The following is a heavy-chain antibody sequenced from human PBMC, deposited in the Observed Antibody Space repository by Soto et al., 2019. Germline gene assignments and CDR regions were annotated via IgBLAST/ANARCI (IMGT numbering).Heavy chain of an antibody. Sequence: SETLSLTCTVSGGSTSTYYWTWVRQPPGKRLEWIGCIDYSGSTSYNPSLKSRLTISIDTSKNQFSLNLKSVAAADTAVYYCARARRSSGRMDAADIWGQGTMVTVSS. CDR2: IDYSGST. D-gene: IGHD1-26*01. J-gene: IGHJ3*02. V-gene: IGHV4-59*01. CDR1: GGSTSTYY. CDR3: ARARRSSGRMDAADI.